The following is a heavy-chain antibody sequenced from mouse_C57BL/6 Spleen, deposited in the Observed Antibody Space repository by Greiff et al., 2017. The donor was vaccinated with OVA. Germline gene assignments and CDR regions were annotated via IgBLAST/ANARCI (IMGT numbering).Heavy chain of an antibody. CDR1: GYTFTDYY. J-gene: IGHJ4*01. D-gene: IGHD1-1*01. CDR3: ARGNRLLLRQWAMDY. Sequence: VQLQQSGPELVKPGASVKISCKASGYTFTDYYMNWVKQSHGKSLEWIGDINPNNGGTSYNQKFKGKATLTVDKSSSTAYMELRSLTSEDSAVYYCARGNRLLLRQWAMDYWGQGTSVTVSS. CDR2: INPNNGGT. V-gene: IGHV1-26*01.